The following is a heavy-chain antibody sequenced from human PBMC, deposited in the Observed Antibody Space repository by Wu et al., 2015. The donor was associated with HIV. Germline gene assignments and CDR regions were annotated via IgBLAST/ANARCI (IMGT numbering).Heavy chain of an antibody. Sequence: QVQLVQSGAEVKKPGASVKVSCKTSGYTFNNYDINWVRQAPGQGLEWMGWMNPKTANTGYIEKLQGRVTMTRNSSTSTAYMELSSLRSEDTAVYFCTRGLGPFRYFDSGDYWGQGTLVTVSS. CDR3: TRGLGPFRYFDSGDY. D-gene: IGHD3-9*01. CDR2: MNPKTANT. CDR1: GYTFNNYD. J-gene: IGHJ4*02. V-gene: IGHV1-8*01.